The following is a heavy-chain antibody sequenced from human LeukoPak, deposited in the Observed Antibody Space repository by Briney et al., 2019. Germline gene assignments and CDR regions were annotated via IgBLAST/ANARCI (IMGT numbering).Heavy chain of an antibody. V-gene: IGHV3-30-3*01. CDR3: ARGDYDLSGSYHYGMDV. Sequence: GGSLRLSCAASGFTFSNYAIHWVRQAPGKGLEWVAVMSSDGNKKFYAEYVKGRFTISRDNSENTLYLEMNSLRGEDTAVYYCARGDYDLSGSYHYGMDVWGQGTTVTVSS. CDR1: GFTFSNYA. CDR2: MSSDGNKK. J-gene: IGHJ6*02. D-gene: IGHD3-10*01.